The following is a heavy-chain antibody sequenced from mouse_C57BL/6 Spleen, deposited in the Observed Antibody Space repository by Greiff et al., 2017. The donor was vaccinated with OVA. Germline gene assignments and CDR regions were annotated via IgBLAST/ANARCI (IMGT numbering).Heavy chain of an antibody. Sequence: QVQLQQSGAELMKPGASVKLSCKATGYTFTGYWIEWVKQRPGHGLEWIGEMLTGSGSTNYNEKFKGKATFTADTSTNTAYMQLSSLTTEDSAIYYCARRDGSRDAYWGQGTLVTVSA. J-gene: IGHJ3*01. V-gene: IGHV1-9*01. CDR1: GYTFTGYW. CDR2: MLTGSGST. CDR3: ARRDGSRDAY. D-gene: IGHD1-1*01.